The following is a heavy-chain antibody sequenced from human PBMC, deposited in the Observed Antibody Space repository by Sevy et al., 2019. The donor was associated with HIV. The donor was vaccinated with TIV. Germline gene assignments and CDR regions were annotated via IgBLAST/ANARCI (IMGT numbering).Heavy chain of an antibody. CDR1: GFTFSSYA. CDR2: ISATGGST. D-gene: IGHD2-2*01. J-gene: IGHJ6*02. V-gene: IGHV3-23*01. Sequence: GGSLRLSCAASGFTFSSYAMSWVRQAPGKGLEWVSTISATGGSTYYAHSVKGRLTISRDNSKNTLYVQMNSLRVEDTAVYYCAKDRASDYYYGMDVWGQGTTVTVSS. CDR3: AKDRASDYYYGMDV.